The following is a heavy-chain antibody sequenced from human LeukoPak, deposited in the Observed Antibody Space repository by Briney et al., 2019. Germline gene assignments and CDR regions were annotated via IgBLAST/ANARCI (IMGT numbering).Heavy chain of an antibody. D-gene: IGHD3-10*01. V-gene: IGHV4-34*01. Sequence: PGGSLRLSCAASGFTVSSNYMSWVRQPPGKGLEWIGEINHSGSTNYSPSLKSRVTISVDTSKNQFSLKLSSVTAADTAVYYCARGWFGTSWGQGTLVTVSS. CDR2: INHSGST. CDR3: ARGWFGTS. CDR1: GFTVSSNY. J-gene: IGHJ1*01.